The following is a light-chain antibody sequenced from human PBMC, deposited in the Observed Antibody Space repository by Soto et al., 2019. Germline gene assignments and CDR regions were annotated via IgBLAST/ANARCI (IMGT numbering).Light chain of an antibody. V-gene: IGLV1-47*01. CDR1: TSNIGSND. CDR3: ATGDDSLNGFYV. CDR2: RNN. Sequence: QSVMAQPPSASGTPGQGVTISCSGSTSNIGSNDVYWYQQLPGTAPKLLIYRNNQRTSEVPDRFSGYTSGTSASLAFSGPRSDDDADYFCATGDDSLNGFYVFGTWTKVTVL. J-gene: IGLJ1*01.